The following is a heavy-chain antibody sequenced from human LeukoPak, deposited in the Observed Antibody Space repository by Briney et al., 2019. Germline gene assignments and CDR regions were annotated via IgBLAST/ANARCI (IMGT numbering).Heavy chain of an antibody. CDR2: ISSSSSYI. CDR1: GFTFSSYS. V-gene: IGHV3-21*01. Sequence: GGSLRLSCAAYGFTFSSYSMNWVRQAPGKGLEWVSSISSSSSYIYYADSVKGRFTISRDNSKNTLYLQMNSLRAEDTAMYYCARDPHCSGGSCYYGGYNWFDPWGQGTLVTVSS. J-gene: IGHJ5*02. D-gene: IGHD2-15*01. CDR3: ARDPHCSGGSCYYGGYNWFDP.